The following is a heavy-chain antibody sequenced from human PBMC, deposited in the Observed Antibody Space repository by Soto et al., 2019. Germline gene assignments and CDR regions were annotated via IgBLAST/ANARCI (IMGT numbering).Heavy chain of an antibody. D-gene: IGHD2-2*01. J-gene: IGHJ4*01. CDR3: ASLSAPVDY. CDR1: GFTFSSYW. V-gene: IGHV3-74*01. Sequence: GGSLRLSCAASGFTFSSYWMHWVRQVPGKGMEWVSKIDSDGIMTDYADSVKGRFTISRDNAKNSLYLQMNSLSAEDTAVYHCASLSAPVDYWGQGTMVTVYS. CDR2: IDSDGIMT.